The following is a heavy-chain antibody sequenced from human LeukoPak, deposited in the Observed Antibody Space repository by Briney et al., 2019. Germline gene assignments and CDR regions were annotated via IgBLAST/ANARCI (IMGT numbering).Heavy chain of an antibody. J-gene: IGHJ4*02. CDR2: IIPIFGTA. V-gene: IGHV1-69*05. CDR1: GGTFSSYA. CDR3: AMGYSSSSAIDY. Sequence: ASVKVSCKASGGTFSSYAISWVRQAPGQGLEWMGGIIPIFGTANYAQKFQGRVTITTDESTSTAYMELSSLRSEDTAAYYCAMGYSSSSAIDYWGQGTLVTVSS. D-gene: IGHD6-6*01.